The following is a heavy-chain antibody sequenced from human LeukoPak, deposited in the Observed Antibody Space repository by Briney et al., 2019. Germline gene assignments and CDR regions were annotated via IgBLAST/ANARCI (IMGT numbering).Heavy chain of an antibody. V-gene: IGHV3-30*02. CDR1: GFTFSSYG. J-gene: IGHJ4*02. CDR2: IRYDGSNK. CDR3: AKDFGAKFPRYYFDY. Sequence: GRSLRLSCAASGFTFSSYGMHWVRQAPGKGLEWVAFIRYDGSNKYYADSVKGRFTISRDNSKNTLYLQMNSLRAEDTAVYYCAKDFGAKFPRYYFDYWGQGTLVTVSS. D-gene: IGHD3-16*01.